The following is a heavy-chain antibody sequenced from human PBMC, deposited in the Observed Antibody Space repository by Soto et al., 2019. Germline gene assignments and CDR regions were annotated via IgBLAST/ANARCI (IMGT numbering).Heavy chain of an antibody. J-gene: IGHJ4*02. Sequence: SETRSLTCTVSGVSIISDNWWSWVRQPPGKGLEWIAETYHGIKSNLNPSLQSRVTISLDKSKNQVSLTLTSVTAADSAVYYCSWDPADLQMHALCGQRTVVTVS. CDR3: SWDPADLQMHAL. V-gene: IGHV4-4*02. CDR2: TYHGIKS. CDR1: GVSIISDNW.